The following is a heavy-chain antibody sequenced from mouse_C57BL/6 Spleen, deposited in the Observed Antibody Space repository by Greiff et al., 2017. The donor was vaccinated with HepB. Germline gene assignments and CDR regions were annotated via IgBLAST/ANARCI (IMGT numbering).Heavy chain of an antibody. CDR2: INPSTGGT. J-gene: IGHJ4*01. V-gene: IGHV1-42*01. D-gene: IGHD2-4*01. CDR1: GYSFTGYY. Sequence: VQLQQSGPELVKPGASVKISCKASGYSFTGYYMNWVKQSPEKSLEWIGEINPSTGGTTYNQKFKAKATLTVDKSSSTAYMQLKSLTSEDSAVYYCARTENYDYGGASMDYWGQGTSVTVSS. CDR3: ARTENYDYGGASMDY.